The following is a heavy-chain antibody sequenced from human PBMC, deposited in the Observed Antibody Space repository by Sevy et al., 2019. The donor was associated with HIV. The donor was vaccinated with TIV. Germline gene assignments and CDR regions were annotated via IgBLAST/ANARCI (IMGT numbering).Heavy chain of an antibody. CDR2: ISYHGRNK. D-gene: IGHD3-9*01. J-gene: IGHJ6*02. CDR1: GFTFSTYG. Sequence: GGSLRLSCAASGFTFSTYGMHWVRQAPGKGLEWVAVISYHGRNKFYGDSVEGRFTISRDNSKKTLYLQMNGLRAEDTAVYYCAKDFTGYNGMDVWGQGTMVTVSS. CDR3: AKDFTGYNGMDV. V-gene: IGHV3-30*18.